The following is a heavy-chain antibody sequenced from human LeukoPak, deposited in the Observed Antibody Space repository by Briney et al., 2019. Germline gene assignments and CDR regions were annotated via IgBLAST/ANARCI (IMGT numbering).Heavy chain of an antibody. J-gene: IGHJ3*02. V-gene: IGHV3-21*01. CDR1: VFTFSSYS. CDR3: ARGHISVAAHDDAFDI. Sequence: PGGSLRLSCVASVFTFSSYSMNWVRRALGKGLEWVSSISGSSSYIYYADSVKGRFTISRDNAKKSLYLQMNTLRAEDTAVYYCARGHISVAAHDDAFDIWGQGTMVTVSS. CDR2: ISGSSSYI. D-gene: IGHD6-19*01.